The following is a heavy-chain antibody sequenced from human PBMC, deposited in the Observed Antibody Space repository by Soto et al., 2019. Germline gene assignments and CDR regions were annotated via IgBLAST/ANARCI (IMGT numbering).Heavy chain of an antibody. CDR1: GGTFSSYA. D-gene: IGHD3-10*01. CDR2: IIPIFGTA. CDR3: AREGGYGSGSYSLSYFDY. J-gene: IGHJ4*02. Sequence: SVKVSCKASGGTFSSYAISWVRQAPGQGLEWMGGIIPIFGTANYAQKFQGRVTITADESTSTAYMELSSLRSEDTAVYYCAREGGYGSGSYSLSYFDYLGQGTLVTVS. V-gene: IGHV1-69*13.